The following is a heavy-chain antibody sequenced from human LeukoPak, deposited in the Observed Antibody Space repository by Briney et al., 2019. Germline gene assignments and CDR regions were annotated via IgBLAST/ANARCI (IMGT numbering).Heavy chain of an antibody. CDR2: ISISSTTI. J-gene: IGHJ4*02. CDR1: GFTFSGYS. D-gene: IGHD2-8*02. CDR3: ATSSGAPGNM. V-gene: IGHV3-48*01. Sequence: GGSLRLSCLASGFTFSGYSMNWVRQAPGKGLEWVSYISISSTTINYADSVKGRFTISRDNAKNSLYLQMNSLRAEDTGVYYCATSSGAPGNMWGQGTLVTVSS.